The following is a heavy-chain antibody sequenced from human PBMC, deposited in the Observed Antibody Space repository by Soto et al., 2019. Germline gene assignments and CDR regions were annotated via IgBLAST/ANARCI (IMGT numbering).Heavy chain of an antibody. J-gene: IGHJ6*02. CDR1: GGTFSSYA. D-gene: IGHD5-12*01. Sequence: QVQLVQSGAEVKKPGSSVKVSCKASGGTFSSYAISWVRQAPGQGLEWMGGIIPIFGTANYAQKFQGRVTITADESTSTDYMELSSLRSEDTAVYYCARAREGDGYNYVYYYYGMDVWRQGTTVTVSS. CDR2: IIPIFGTA. CDR3: ARAREGDGYNYVYYYYGMDV. V-gene: IGHV1-69*01.